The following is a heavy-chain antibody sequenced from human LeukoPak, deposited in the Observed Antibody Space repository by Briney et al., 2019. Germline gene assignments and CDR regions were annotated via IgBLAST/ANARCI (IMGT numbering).Heavy chain of an antibody. D-gene: IGHD6-19*01. CDR2: ISAYNGNT. V-gene: IGHV1-18*01. CDR1: GYTFTSYG. Sequence: ASVKVSCKASGYTFTSYGISWVRQAPGRGLEWMGWISAYNGNTNYAQKLQGRVTMTTDTSTSTAYMELRSLRSDDTAVYYCARVGYSSGWLHLDYWGQGTLVTVSS. J-gene: IGHJ4*02. CDR3: ARVGYSSGWLHLDY.